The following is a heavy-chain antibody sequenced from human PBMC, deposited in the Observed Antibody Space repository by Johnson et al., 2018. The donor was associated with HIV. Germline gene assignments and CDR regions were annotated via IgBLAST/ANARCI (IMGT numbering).Heavy chain of an antibody. Sequence: QVQLVESGGGVVQPGRSLRLSCAASGFNFSNSGMHWVRQSPGKGLEWVAVISDDGTNQYYADSVKGRFPISSDNSKNTLYLQMNSLRAEDTAVYYCARVRLDSSGSVVTGRDAFDIWGQGTMVTVSS. D-gene: IGHD3-22*01. CDR3: ARVRLDSSGSVVTGRDAFDI. CDR2: ISDDGTNQ. CDR1: GFNFSNSG. V-gene: IGHV3-30*19. J-gene: IGHJ3*02.